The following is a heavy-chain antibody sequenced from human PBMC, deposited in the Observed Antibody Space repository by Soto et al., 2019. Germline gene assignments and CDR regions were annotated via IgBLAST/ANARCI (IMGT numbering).Heavy chain of an antibody. J-gene: IGHJ3*02. CDR3: ARGLPYQLGGAFDI. V-gene: IGHV4-34*01. D-gene: IGHD2-2*01. CDR1: GGSFSGYY. CDR2: INHSGST. Sequence: QVQLQQWGAGLLKPSETLSLTCAVYGGSFSGYYWSWIRQPPGKGLEWIGEINHSGSTNYNPSLKCRVTISVDTSKNQFYLKLNSVTAADTAVYYCARGLPYQLGGAFDIWGQGTMVTVSS.